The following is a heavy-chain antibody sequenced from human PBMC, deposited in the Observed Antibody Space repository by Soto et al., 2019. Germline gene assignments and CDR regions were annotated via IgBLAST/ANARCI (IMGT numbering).Heavy chain of an antibody. CDR1: GYTFTSYG. V-gene: IGHV1-18*01. Sequence: ASVKVSCKASGYTFTSYGISWVRQAPGQGLEWMGWISAYNGNTNYAQKLQGRVTMTTDTSTSTAYMELRSLRSADTAVYYCARNRGAGSYYAFDIWGQGTMVTVSS. D-gene: IGHD3-10*01. CDR3: ARNRGAGSYYAFDI. J-gene: IGHJ3*02. CDR2: ISAYNGNT.